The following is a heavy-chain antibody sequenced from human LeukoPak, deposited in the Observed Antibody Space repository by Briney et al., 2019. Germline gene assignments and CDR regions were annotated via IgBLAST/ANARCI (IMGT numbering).Heavy chain of an antibody. V-gene: IGHV6-1*01. CDR1: GDSVSSYSVA. J-gene: IGHJ2*01. CDR2: NYYRSKWYN. CDR3: ARASGLRRVAWYFDL. D-gene: IGHD5/OR15-5a*01. Sequence: SQTLSLTCGISGDSVSSYSVAWNWIRQSPSRGLEWLGRNYYRSKWYNDYAVSVKGRISINSDASKNQFSLHLNSVTPEDTAVYYCARASGLRRVAWYFDLWGRGTLVAVSS.